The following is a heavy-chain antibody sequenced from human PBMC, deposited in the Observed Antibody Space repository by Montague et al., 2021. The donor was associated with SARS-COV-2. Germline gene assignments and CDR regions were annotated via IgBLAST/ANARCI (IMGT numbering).Heavy chain of an antibody. CDR2: IYSGGST. V-gene: IGHV3-66*01. D-gene: IGHD1-26*01. CDR3: ARDKAGPTGGGWFDP. Sequence: SLRLSCAASGFTVSSNYMSWVRQAPGKGLEWVSVIYSGGSTYYADSVKGRFTISRDNSKNTLYPQMNSLRAEDTAVYYCARDKAGPTGGGWFDPWGQGTLVTVSS. J-gene: IGHJ5*02. CDR1: GFTVSSNY.